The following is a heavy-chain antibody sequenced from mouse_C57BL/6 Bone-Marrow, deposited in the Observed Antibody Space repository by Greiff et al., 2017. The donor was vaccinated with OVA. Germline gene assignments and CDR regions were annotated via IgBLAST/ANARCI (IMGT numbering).Heavy chain of an antibody. D-gene: IGHD1-1*01. CDR2: IDPEDGDT. Sequence: EVKLMESGAELVRPGASVKLSCTASGFNIKDYYMHWVKQRPEQGLEWIGRIDPEDGDTEYAPKFQGKATMTAATSSNTAYLQLSSLTSEDTAVDYCTTKKLLHGDGYFDVWGTGTTVTVSS. V-gene: IGHV14-1*01. J-gene: IGHJ1*03. CDR3: TTKKLLHGDGYFDV. CDR1: GFNIKDYY.